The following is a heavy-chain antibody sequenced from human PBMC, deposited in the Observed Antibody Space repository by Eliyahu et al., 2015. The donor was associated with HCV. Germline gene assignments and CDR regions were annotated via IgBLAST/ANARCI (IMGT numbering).Heavy chain of an antibody. Sequence: QLQLQESGPGLVKPSETLSLTCTVSGGSISSSSYYWGWIRQPPGKGLEWIGSIYYSGSTYYNPSLKSRVTISVDTSKNQFSLKLSSVTAADTAVYYCARHPPSNLKSLELRNGMDAWGQGTTVTVSS. CDR1: GGSISSSSYY. D-gene: IGHD1-7*01. V-gene: IGHV4-39*01. CDR3: ARHPPSNLKSLELRNGMDA. CDR2: IYYSGST. J-gene: IGHJ6*02.